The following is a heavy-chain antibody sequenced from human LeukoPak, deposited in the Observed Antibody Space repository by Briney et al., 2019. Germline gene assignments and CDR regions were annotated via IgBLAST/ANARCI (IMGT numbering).Heavy chain of an antibody. CDR1: GGSINTYY. CDR2: IYYSGST. J-gene: IGHJ4*02. V-gene: IGHV4-59*01. CDR3: ARGPGSRYLGY. Sequence: SETLSLTCTVSGGSINTYYGSWLRQPPGKGLEWIGYIYYSGSTKYNPSLERRISISVDTSKNQFSLRLSSVTAADRAVYYCARGPGSRYLGYWGQGILVTVSS. D-gene: IGHD3-10*01.